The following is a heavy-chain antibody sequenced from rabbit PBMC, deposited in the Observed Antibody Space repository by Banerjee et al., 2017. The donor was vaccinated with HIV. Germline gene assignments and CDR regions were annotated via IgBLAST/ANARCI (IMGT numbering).Heavy chain of an antibody. CDR3: ARDLTDAIGWNFGW. CDR2: IYTRDGST. Sequence: QQQLEESGGGLVKPGASLTLTCKASGIDFSNYYYMCWVRQAPGKGLELIAWIYTRDGSTWYASWVNGRFTISRSTSLNTVDLKMTSLTAADTATYFCARDLTDAIGWNFGWWGPGTLVTVS. V-gene: IGHV1S43*01. D-gene: IGHD4-1*01. CDR1: GIDFSNYYY. J-gene: IGHJ4*01.